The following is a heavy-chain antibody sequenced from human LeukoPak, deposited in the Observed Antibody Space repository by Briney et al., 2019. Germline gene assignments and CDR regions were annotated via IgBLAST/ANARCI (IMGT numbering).Heavy chain of an antibody. Sequence: ASVKVSCKASGYTFTSYGISWVRQAPGQGLEWMGWMNPNSGNTGYAQKFQGRVTMTRNTSISTAYMELSSLRSEDTAVYYCARGVRIIAVAGTSLRQYYFDYWGQGTLVTVSS. CDR1: GYTFTSYG. CDR2: MNPNSGNT. J-gene: IGHJ4*02. CDR3: ARGVRIIAVAGTSLRQYYFDY. V-gene: IGHV1-8*02. D-gene: IGHD6-19*01.